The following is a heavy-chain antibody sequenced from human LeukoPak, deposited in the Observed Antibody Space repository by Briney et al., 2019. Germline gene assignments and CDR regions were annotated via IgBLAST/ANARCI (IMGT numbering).Heavy chain of an antibody. J-gene: IGHJ4*02. CDR1: AGTISSMHYY. D-gene: IGHD2-2*01. Sequence: PSETLSLTCSVSAGTISSMHYYWGWPRQPPEKGLEWIRSIYYSGSTYYNPSLKSRVIISVDTSKNQFSLKLKSVTAADMAVYYCARLADCSSTSCYDHWGQGTLVTVSS. V-gene: IGHV4-39*01. CDR2: IYYSGST. CDR3: ARLADCSSTSCYDH.